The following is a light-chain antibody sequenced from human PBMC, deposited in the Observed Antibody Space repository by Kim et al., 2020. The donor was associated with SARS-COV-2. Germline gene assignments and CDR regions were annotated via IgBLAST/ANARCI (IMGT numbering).Light chain of an antibody. J-gene: IGLJ2*01. CDR2: DDS. CDR3: QVWDSSSDHVV. V-gene: IGLV3-21*03. CDR1: NIGSKS. Sequence: SYELTQPPSVSVAPGKTARITCGGNNIGSKSVHWYQQKPCQAPVLVVYDDSDRPSGIPERFSGSNSGNTATLTISRVEAGDEADYYCQVWDSSSDHVVFGGGTKLTVL.